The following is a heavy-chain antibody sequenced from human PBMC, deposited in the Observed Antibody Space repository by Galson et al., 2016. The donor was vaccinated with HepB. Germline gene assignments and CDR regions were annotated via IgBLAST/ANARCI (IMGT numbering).Heavy chain of an antibody. Sequence: SLRLSCAASGFTFSNYAMHWVRQAPGKGLEWVAVVSFDGRKKYYADSMKGRFTISRDNAKNTLYLQMNSLRAEDTAVYYCTRAATVDQDFYYYMDVWGKGSTVTVSS. D-gene: IGHD4-23*01. CDR2: VSFDGRKK. CDR3: TRAATVDQDFYYYMDV. CDR1: GFTFSNYA. J-gene: IGHJ6*03. V-gene: IGHV3-30*04.